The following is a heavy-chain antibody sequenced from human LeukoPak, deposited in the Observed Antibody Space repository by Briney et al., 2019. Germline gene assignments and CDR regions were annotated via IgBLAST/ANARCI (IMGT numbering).Heavy chain of an antibody. J-gene: IGHJ4*02. D-gene: IGHD6-19*01. CDR3: ARGPYTSGWFSFDY. Sequence: SETLSLTCAVSGVSISSTTYYWGWIRQLPGKGLEWIGTIYYSENTDYNPSLKSRVTMSVDTSKNQFSLKLSSVTAADTAVYYCARGPYTSGWFSFDYWGQGNMVTVSS. CDR2: IYYSENT. V-gene: IGHV4-39*07. CDR1: GVSISSTTYY.